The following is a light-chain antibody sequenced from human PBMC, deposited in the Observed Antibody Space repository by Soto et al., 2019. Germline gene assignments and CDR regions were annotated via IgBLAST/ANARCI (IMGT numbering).Light chain of an antibody. J-gene: IGKJ2*01. CDR2: GAS. V-gene: IGKV3-15*01. CDR3: QQYNNWPPFMYT. Sequence: EILMTQSPPTLSLSPGERATLSCRASQTIYTNLAWYQQTTGQAPRLLIYGASTRATGIPVRFSGSGSRTEFTLTISSLQSEDFPVYYCQQYNNWPPFMYTFGQGTTVEMK. CDR1: QTIYTN.